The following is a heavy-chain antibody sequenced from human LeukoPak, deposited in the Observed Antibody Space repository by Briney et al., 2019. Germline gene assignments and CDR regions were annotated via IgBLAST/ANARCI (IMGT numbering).Heavy chain of an antibody. D-gene: IGHD3-22*01. V-gene: IGHV1-2*02. J-gene: IGHJ5*02. CDR1: GYTFTGYY. CDR3: ARANPPAYYYDSSGPRGNWFDP. Sequence: ASVTVSCKASGYTFTGYYMHWVRQAPGQGLEWMGWINPNSGGTNYAQKFQGRVTMTRDTSISTAYMELSRLRSDGTAVYYCARANPPAYYYDSSGPRGNWFDPWGQGTLVTVSS. CDR2: INPNSGGT.